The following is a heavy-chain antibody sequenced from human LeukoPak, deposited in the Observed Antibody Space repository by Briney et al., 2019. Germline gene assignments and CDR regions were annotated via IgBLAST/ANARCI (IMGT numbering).Heavy chain of an antibody. CDR3: ARHDSSGPYNAFDI. CDR2: INHSGST. Sequence: SETLSLTCAVYGGSLGGYSWSWIRQPPGKGLEWIGEINHSGSTNYNPSLKSRVTISVDTSKNQFSLKLSSVTAADTAVYYCARHDSSGPYNAFDIWGQGTMVTVSS. D-gene: IGHD3-22*01. J-gene: IGHJ3*02. CDR1: GGSLGGYS. V-gene: IGHV4-34*01.